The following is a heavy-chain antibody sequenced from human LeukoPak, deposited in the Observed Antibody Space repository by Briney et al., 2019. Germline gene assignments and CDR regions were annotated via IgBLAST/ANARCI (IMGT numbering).Heavy chain of an antibody. D-gene: IGHD6-13*01. CDR3: ARKAAAGWEYNWFDP. CDR1: GFTFSSYW. J-gene: IGHJ5*02. Sequence: PGGSLRLSCAASGFTFSSYWMHWVRQAPGKGLVWVSRINSDGSSTSYADSVKGRFTISRDNAKNTLYLQMNSLRAEDTAVYYCARKAAAGWEYNWFDPWGQGTLVTVSS. V-gene: IGHV3-74*01. CDR2: INSDGSST.